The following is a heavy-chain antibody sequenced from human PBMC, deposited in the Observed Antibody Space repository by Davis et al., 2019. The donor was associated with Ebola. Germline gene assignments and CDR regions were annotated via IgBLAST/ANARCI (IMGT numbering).Heavy chain of an antibody. CDR1: GYTFTNYY. D-gene: IGHD3-16*01. Sequence: ASVKVSCKASGYTFTNYYMHWVRQAPGQGLEWMGIINPNGGSTSYAQKFQGRGTLTRDTSTSTVYMELSSLRSEDTAVYFCARERQFPLWGGYYYYGMDVWGQGTTVTVSS. CDR2: INPNGGST. CDR3: ARERQFPLWGGYYYYGMDV. V-gene: IGHV1-46*01. J-gene: IGHJ6*02.